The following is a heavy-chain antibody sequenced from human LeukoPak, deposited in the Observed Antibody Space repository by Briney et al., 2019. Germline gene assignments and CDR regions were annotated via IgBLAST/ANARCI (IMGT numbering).Heavy chain of an antibody. Sequence: SETLSLTCTVSGDSISSGTYYRNWIRQPAGKGLEWIGRIYTSGSTNYNPSLKSRVTISLDTSKNQFSLKLSSVTAADTAVYYCARDRYCSSTSCYRGEGWFDPWGQGTLVTVSS. D-gene: IGHD2-2*01. J-gene: IGHJ5*02. CDR2: IYTSGST. V-gene: IGHV4-61*02. CDR1: GDSISSGTYY. CDR3: ARDRYCSSTSCYRGEGWFDP.